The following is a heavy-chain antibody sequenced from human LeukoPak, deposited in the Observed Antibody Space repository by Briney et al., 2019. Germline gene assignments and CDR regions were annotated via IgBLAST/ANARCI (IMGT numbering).Heavy chain of an antibody. D-gene: IGHD6-19*01. Sequence: GGSLRLSCAASGFTFSSYAMSWVRQAPGKGLEWVSAISGSGGSTYYADSVKGRFTTSRDNSKNTLYLQMNSLRAEDTTVYYCAKVDKQWLAFDYWGQGTLVTVSS. CDR2: ISGSGGST. CDR3: AKVDKQWLAFDY. J-gene: IGHJ4*02. CDR1: GFTFSSYA. V-gene: IGHV3-23*01.